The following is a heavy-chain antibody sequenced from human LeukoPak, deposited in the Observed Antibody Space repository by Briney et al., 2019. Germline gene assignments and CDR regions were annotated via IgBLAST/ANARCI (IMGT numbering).Heavy chain of an antibody. CDR3: ARDVEQWLVRVYYFDY. CDR1: GFTLSSYS. V-gene: IGHV3-48*01. D-gene: IGHD6-19*01. J-gene: IGHJ4*02. CDR2: ISSGSTTI. Sequence: GGSLRLSCATSGFTLSSYSMNWVRQAPGKGLEWVSYISSGSTTIYYADSVKGRFTISRDNAKNSLYLQMNSLRAEDTAVYYCARDVEQWLVRVYYFDYWGKGTLVTVSS.